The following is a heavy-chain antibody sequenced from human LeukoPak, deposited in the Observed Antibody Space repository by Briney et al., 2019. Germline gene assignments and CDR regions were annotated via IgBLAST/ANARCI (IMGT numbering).Heavy chain of an antibody. J-gene: IGHJ6*03. V-gene: IGHV7-4-1*02. CDR3: ASPRSAYYYYMDV. Sequence: ASVKVSCKASGYTFTSYAMNWVRQAPGQGLEWMGWINTNTGNPTYAQGFTGRSVFSLDTSVSTAYLQISSLKAEDTAVYYCASPRSAYYYYMDVWGKGTTVTVSS. CDR1: GYTFTSYA. CDR2: INTNTGNP.